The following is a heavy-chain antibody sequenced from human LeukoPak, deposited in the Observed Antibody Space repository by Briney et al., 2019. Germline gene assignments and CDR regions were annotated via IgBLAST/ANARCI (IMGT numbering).Heavy chain of an antibody. CDR3: AKGYYGSGSYGWFDY. D-gene: IGHD3-10*01. CDR2: ISASGVTS. CDR1: GFNFDTYG. V-gene: IGHV3-23*01. Sequence: GGALRLSCAASGFNFDTYGLSWVRQAPGKGLEWVSSISASGVTSESADSIKGRFTISRDNSKNTLFLHMNSLRAEDTAVYSCAKGYYGSGSYGWFDYWGQGTLVTVSS. J-gene: IGHJ4*02.